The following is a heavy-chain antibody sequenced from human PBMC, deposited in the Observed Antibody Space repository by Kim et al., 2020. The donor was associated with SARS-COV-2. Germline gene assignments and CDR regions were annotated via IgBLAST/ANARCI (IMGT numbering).Heavy chain of an antibody. CDR3: ARVGSSWPTYYFDY. D-gene: IGHD6-13*01. CDR1: GGSISSSSYY. Sequence: SETLSLTCTVSGGSISSSSYYWGWIRQPPGKGLEWIGSIYYSGSTYYNPSLKSRVTISVDTSKNQFSLKLSSVTAADTAVYYCARVGSSWPTYYFDYWGQGTLVTVSS. J-gene: IGHJ4*02. CDR2: IYYSGST. V-gene: IGHV4-39*07.